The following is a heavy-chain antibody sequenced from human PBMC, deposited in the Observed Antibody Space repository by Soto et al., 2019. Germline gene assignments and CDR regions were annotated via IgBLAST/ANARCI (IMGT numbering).Heavy chain of an antibody. V-gene: IGHV3-33*01. CDR2: IWYDGSNK. CDR1: GFTFSSYG. CDR3: ARVPTYYYDSSGQARYYFDY. J-gene: IGHJ4*02. D-gene: IGHD3-22*01. Sequence: QVQLVESGGGVVQPGRSLRLSCAASGFTFSSYGMHWVRQAPGKGLEWVAVIWYDGSNKYYADSVKGRFTISRDNSKNTLYLQMNSLRAEDTAVYYCARVPTYYYDSSGQARYYFDYWGQGTLVTVSS.